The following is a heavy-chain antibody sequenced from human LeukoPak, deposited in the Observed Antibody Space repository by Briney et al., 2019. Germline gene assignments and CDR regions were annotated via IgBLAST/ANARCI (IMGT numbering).Heavy chain of an antibody. CDR1: GGTFSSYA. V-gene: IGHV1-69*05. D-gene: IGHD3-22*01. J-gene: IGHJ6*03. CDR2: IIPIFGTA. Sequence: SVKVSCKASGGTFSSYAISWVRRAPGQGLEWMGGIIPIFGTANYAQKFQGRVTITTDESTSTAYMELSSLRSEDTAVYYCARDAGAGYYYDSSGAYYYYMDVWGKGTTVTVSS. CDR3: ARDAGAGYYYDSSGAYYYYMDV.